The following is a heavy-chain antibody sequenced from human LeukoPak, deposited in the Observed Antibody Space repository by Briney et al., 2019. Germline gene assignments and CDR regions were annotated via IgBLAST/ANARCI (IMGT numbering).Heavy chain of an antibody. CDR3: ARAKRITMIVGTDQGDY. Sequence: GASVKVSCKASGYTFTSYGISWVRQAPGQGLEWMGWISACNGNTNYAQKLQGRVTMTTDTSTSTAYMELRSLRSDDTAVYYCARAKRITMIVGTDQGDYWGHGTLVTVSS. CDR2: ISACNGNT. V-gene: IGHV1-18*01. J-gene: IGHJ4*01. D-gene: IGHD3-22*01. CDR1: GYTFTSYG.